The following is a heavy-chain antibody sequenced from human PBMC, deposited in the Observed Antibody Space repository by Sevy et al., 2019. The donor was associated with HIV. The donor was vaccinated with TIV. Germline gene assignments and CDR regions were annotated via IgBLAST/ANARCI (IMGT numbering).Heavy chain of an antibody. V-gene: IGHV3-74*01. CDR3: ARGASAGTFDY. Sequence: GGSLRLSCAASGFTFSSYWMHWVRQAPGKGLVWVSRVNSDGSSTSHADSVKGRFTISRDNAKNTLYLQMNSLRAEDTAVYYCARGASAGTFDYGGQGTLVTVSS. J-gene: IGHJ4*02. CDR1: GFTFSSYW. D-gene: IGHD6-13*01. CDR2: VNSDGSST.